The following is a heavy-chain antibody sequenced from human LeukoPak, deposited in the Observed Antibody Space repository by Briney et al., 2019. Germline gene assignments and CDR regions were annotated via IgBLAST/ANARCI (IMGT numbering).Heavy chain of an antibody. Sequence: SETLSLTCTVSDDSITMYYWTWIRQPPGKGLEWIGYVDHTGSTKFNPSLNGRVSISRDTSKNLFSLRLRSATAADTAVYFCARGRVSSSTWYSTYYYYFYMDVWGKGTTVTVSS. CDR1: DDSITMYY. J-gene: IGHJ6*03. CDR3: ARGRVSSSTWYSTYYYYFYMDV. CDR2: VDHTGST. D-gene: IGHD4-11*01. V-gene: IGHV4-59*01.